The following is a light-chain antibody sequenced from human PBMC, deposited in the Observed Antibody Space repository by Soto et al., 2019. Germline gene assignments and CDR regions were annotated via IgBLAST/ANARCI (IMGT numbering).Light chain of an antibody. CDR2: EVS. V-gene: IGLV2-8*01. Sequence: QSALTQPPSASESPGQSVTISCTGTSSDVGGYNYVSWYQQHPGKAPKLMIYEVSKRPSGVPDRFSGSKSGNTASLTVSGLQAEAEADYYCSSYAGSNNFGVFGTGTKLTVL. J-gene: IGLJ1*01. CDR3: SSYAGSNNFGV. CDR1: SSDVGGYNY.